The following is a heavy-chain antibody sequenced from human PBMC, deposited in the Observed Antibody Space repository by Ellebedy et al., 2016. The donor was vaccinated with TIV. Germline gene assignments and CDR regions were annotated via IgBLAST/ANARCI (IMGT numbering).Heavy chain of an antibody. CDR3: ARDLYDILTGYQALMFDY. CDR2: IWYDGSNK. CDR1: GFTFSSYG. J-gene: IGHJ4*02. V-gene: IGHV3-33*01. D-gene: IGHD3-9*01. Sequence: GGSLRLXXAASGFTFSSYGMHWVRQAPGKGLEWVAVIWYDGSNKYYADSVKGRFTISRDNSKNTLYLQMNSLRAEDTAVYYYARDLYDILTGYQALMFDYWGQGTLVTVSS.